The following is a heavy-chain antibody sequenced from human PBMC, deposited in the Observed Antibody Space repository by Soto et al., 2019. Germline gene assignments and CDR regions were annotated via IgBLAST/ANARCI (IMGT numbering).Heavy chain of an antibody. CDR2: INPSGGYT. Sequence: VQLVESGGGLVKPGASVRVSCKASGYTFTTYHLHWVRQAPGHGLEWMGLINPSGGYTNYAQKFQGRVTMTRDTSTSTVYMEVSSLTSEDTAVFYCARAQGHGKYYNALDVWGQGTTVTVSS. V-gene: IGHV1-46*01. D-gene: IGHD1-1*01. J-gene: IGHJ6*02. CDR3: ARAQGHGKYYNALDV. CDR1: GYTFTTYH.